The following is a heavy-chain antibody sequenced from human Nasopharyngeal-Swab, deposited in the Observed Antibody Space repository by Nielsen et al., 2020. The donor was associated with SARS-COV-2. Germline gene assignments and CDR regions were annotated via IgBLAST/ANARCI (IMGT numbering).Heavy chain of an antibody. V-gene: IGHV3-9*01. CDR2: ISWNSGSI. CDR1: GFSFEYYA. CDR3: AKIPNYYDSSGY. Sequence: LKISCAASGFSFEYYAMHWVRQAPGKGLEWVSGISWNSGSIGDADSVKGRFTISRDNAKNSLYLQMNSLRAEDTALYYCAKIPNYYDSSGYWGQGTLVTVSS. D-gene: IGHD3-22*01. J-gene: IGHJ4*02.